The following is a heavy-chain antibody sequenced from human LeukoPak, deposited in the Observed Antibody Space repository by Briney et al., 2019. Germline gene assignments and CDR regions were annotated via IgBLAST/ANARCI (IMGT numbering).Heavy chain of an antibody. J-gene: IGHJ4*02. Sequence: GGSLRLSCAASGFTFSRYWMHWVRQAPGKGLVWVSRINSDGSFTTYADSVEGRFTISRDNAKNTLYLQMDSLRADDTAVYYCARDPNYDSSGYPFDYWGQGTLVTVSS. CDR1: GFTFSRYW. V-gene: IGHV3-74*01. CDR2: INSDGSFT. CDR3: ARDPNYDSSGYPFDY. D-gene: IGHD3-22*01.